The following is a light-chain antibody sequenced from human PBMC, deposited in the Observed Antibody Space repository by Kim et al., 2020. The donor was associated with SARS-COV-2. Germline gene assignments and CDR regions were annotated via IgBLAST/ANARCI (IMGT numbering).Light chain of an antibody. CDR1: KLGNKY. Sequence: SYELTQPPSVSVSPGQTASITCSGDKLGNKYVCWYQQKAGQSPDLVIYKDTKRPSGIPERFSGSNSGNTATLTISGTQAMDEADYYCQAWDSSIVIFGRGTQLTVL. J-gene: IGLJ2*01. CDR3: QAWDSSIVI. CDR2: KDT. V-gene: IGLV3-1*01.